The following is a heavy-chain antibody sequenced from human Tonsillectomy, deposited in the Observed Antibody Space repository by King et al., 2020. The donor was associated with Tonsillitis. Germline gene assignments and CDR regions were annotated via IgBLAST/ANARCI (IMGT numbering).Heavy chain of an antibody. V-gene: IGHV1-24*01. CDR2: FDPEKGEP. J-gene: IGHJ4*02. CDR1: GNSLTFLS. D-gene: IGHD3-10*02. CDR3: CSRPPPRVLYYLDS. Sequence: QLVQSGAEMKKPGASVKVSCKVSGNSLTFLSVHWVRLSPGKGLEWMGGFDPEKGEPIYPQKFQGRVTMTEDTSTETAYMELSSLRSEDTAVYYCCSRPPPRVLYYLDSWGQGPLVTVSS.